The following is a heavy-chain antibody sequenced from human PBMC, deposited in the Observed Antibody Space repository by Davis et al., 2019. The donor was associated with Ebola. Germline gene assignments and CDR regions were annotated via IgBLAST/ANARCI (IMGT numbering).Heavy chain of an antibody. CDR3: ASGKDYAFDY. D-gene: IGHD4-17*01. V-gene: IGHV3-7*01. CDR2: IKQDGSEK. Sequence: GESLKISCAASGFTFSSYWMSWVRQAPGKGLEWVANIKQDGSEKYYVDSVKGRFTISRDNAKNSLYLQMNSLRAEDTAVYYCASGKDYAFDYWGQGTLVTVSS. J-gene: IGHJ4*02. CDR1: GFTFSSYW.